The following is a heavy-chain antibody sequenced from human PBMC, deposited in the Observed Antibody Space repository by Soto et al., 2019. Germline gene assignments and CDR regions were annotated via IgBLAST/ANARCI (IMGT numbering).Heavy chain of an antibody. CDR2: INPKSGGT. D-gene: IGHD2-8*01. V-gene: IGHV1-2*04. CDR1: GYSFTDYH. Sequence: ASVKVSCKASGYSFTDYHIHWVRQAPGQGLEWLGRINPKSGGTSTAQKFQGWVTMTTDTSISTASMELTRLTSDDTAIYYCARGDTTDCSNGVCSFFYNHDMHVWGQGTTVTVSS. J-gene: IGHJ6*02. CDR3: ARGDTTDCSNGVCSFFYNHDMHV.